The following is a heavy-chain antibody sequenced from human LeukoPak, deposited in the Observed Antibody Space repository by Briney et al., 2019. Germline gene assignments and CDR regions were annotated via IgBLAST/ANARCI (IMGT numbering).Heavy chain of an antibody. CDR2: IYYSGST. CDR1: GDSISSYY. D-gene: IGHD4-11*01. J-gene: IGHJ3*02. V-gene: IGHV4-59*01. CDR3: ARTALDYSNYPGPFDI. Sequence: SETLSLTCTVSGDSISSYYWSWIRQPPGKGLEWIGYIYYSGSTNYNPSLKSRVTISVDTSKNQFSLKLSSVTAADTAVYYCARTALDYSNYPGPFDIWGRGTMVTVSS.